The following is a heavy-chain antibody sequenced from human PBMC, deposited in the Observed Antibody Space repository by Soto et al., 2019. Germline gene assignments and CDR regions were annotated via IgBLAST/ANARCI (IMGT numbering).Heavy chain of an antibody. D-gene: IGHD3-10*01. CDR3: ARLEYYGSGSSTGRLAGYYYYYGMDV. CDR1: GGTFSSYA. V-gene: IGHV1-69*13. CDR2: IIPIFGTA. Sequence: SVKVSCKASGGTFSSYAISWVRQAPGQGLEWMGGIIPIFGTANYAQKFQGRVTITADESTSTAYMELSSLRSEDTAVYYCARLEYYGSGSSTGRLAGYYYYYGMDVWGQGTTVTVSS. J-gene: IGHJ6*02.